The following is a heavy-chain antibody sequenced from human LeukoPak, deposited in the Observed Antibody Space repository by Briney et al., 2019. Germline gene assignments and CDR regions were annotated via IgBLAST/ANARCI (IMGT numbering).Heavy chain of an antibody. CDR3: ARDLPTYGGNFPFDY. J-gene: IGHJ4*02. CDR1: GYTFTGYF. CDR2: INPSGGST. D-gene: IGHD4-23*01. Sequence: ASVKVSCKASGYTFTGYFINWVRQAPGQGLEWMGIINPSGGSTSYAQKFQGRVTMTRDTSTSTVYMELSSLRSEDTAVYYCARDLPTYGGNFPFDYWGQGTLVTVSS. V-gene: IGHV1-46*01.